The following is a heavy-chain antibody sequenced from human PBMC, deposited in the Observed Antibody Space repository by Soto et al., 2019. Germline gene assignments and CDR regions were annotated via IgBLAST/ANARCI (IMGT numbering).Heavy chain of an antibody. J-gene: IGHJ6*02. CDR2: IYYSGST. CDR3: ARYRETRLLWFGELYYYYYGMDV. D-gene: IGHD3-10*01. V-gene: IGHV4-59*01. Sequence: SETLSLTCTVSGGSISSYYWSWIRQPPGKGLEWIGYIYYSGSTNYNPSLKSRVTISVDTSKNQFSLKLSSVTAADTAVYYCARYRETRLLWFGELYYYYYGMDVWGQGTTVTVSS. CDR1: GGSISSYY.